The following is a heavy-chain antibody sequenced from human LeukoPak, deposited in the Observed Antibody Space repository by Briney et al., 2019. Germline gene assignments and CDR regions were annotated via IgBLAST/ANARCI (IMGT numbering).Heavy chain of an antibody. Sequence: PGGSLRLSCAASGFTASILYFHCVRQTPGKGLEWVSVIYTGGATYYADSVKGRFPISRDDSKNMMYLQMNSLRVEDTAIYYCATRNLHSSSDILKWGQGTLVTVSS. J-gene: IGHJ4*02. CDR2: IYTGGAT. D-gene: IGHD3-9*01. CDR3: ATRNLHSSSDILK. V-gene: IGHV3-66*04. CDR1: GFTASILY.